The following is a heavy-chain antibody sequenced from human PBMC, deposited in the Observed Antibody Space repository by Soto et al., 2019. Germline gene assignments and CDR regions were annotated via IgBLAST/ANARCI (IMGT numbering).Heavy chain of an antibody. D-gene: IGHD6-13*01. Sequence: QVHLVQSSAEVKKPGSSVKVSCKASGGTFTSIAFSWVRQAPGQGLEWMGGIIPVLGTPNYAQKFQAGVTITADASTTTVHMELSSLRSDDTAVYYCASSAGLDHLLNYYGLNVWGQGTTVTV. J-gene: IGHJ6*02. CDR1: GGTFTSIA. V-gene: IGHV1-69*01. CDR3: ASSAGLDHLLNYYGLNV. CDR2: IIPVLGTP.